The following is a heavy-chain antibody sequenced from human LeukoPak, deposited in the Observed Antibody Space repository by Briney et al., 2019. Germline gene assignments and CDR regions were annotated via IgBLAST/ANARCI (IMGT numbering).Heavy chain of an antibody. D-gene: IGHD2-2*02. J-gene: IGHJ5*02. CDR1: GYTFTGYY. CDR3: ARDVGRYCSSTSCYTDRFDP. Sequence: GASVKVSCKASGYTFTGYYMHWLRQAPGQGLEWMGWINPNSGGTNYAQKFQGRVTMTRDTSISTAYMELSRLRSDDTAVYYCARDVGRYCSSTSCYTDRFDPGGQGTLVTVSS. CDR2: INPNSGGT. V-gene: IGHV1-2*02.